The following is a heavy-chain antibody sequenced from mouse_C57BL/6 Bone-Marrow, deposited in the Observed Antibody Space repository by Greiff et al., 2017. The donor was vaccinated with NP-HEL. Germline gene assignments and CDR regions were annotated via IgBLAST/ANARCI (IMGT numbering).Heavy chain of an antibody. CDR2: IYPGDGDT. V-gene: IGHV1-80*01. Sequence: VQVVESGAELVKPGASVKISCKASGYEFSNYWMNWVKQRPGKGLEWIGQIYPGDGDTNYNGKFKDKATLTADKSTNTAYMQLSRLTSEDSAVDFRARGAYWDQGNLVTVTA. CDR3: ARGAY. CDR1: GYEFSNYW. J-gene: IGHJ3*01.